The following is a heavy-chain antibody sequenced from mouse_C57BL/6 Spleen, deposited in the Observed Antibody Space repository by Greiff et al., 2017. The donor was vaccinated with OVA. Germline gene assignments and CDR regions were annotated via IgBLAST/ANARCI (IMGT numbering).Heavy chain of an antibody. Sequence: VHVKQSGPELVKPGASVKISCKASGYSFTGYYMNWVKQSPEKSLEWIGEINPSTGGTTYNQKFKAKATLTVDKSSSTAYMQLKSLTSEDSAVYYCARRVYDYDVDYAMDYWGQGTSVTVSS. CDR2: INPSTGGT. V-gene: IGHV1-42*01. CDR1: GYSFTGYY. J-gene: IGHJ4*01. CDR3: ARRVYDYDVDYAMDY. D-gene: IGHD2-4*01.